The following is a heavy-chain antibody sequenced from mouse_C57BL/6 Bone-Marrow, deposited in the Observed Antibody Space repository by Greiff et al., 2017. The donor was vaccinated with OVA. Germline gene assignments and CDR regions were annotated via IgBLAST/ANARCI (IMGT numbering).Heavy chain of an antibody. Sequence: EVQLQESGPVLVKPGPSVKISCKASGFTFTDYYMHWVKQSPGKSLEWIGLVNPYNGGTSYNQKFKGKATLTVDTSSSTAYMELNSLTSEDSAVYYYASKKYDGCCVRFAYWGQGTLVTVSA. V-gene: IGHV1-36*01. CDR1: GFTFTDYY. CDR2: VNPYNGGT. CDR3: ASKKYDGCCVRFAY. D-gene: IGHD2-3*01. J-gene: IGHJ3*01.